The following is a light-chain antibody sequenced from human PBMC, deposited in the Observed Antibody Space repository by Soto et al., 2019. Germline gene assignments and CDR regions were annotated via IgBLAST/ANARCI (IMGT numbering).Light chain of an antibody. CDR3: SSYTSSSTMV. V-gene: IGLV2-14*01. Sequence: QSVLTQPASVSGSPGQSITFSCIGSSSDVGAYKYVSWYQQHPGKVPRLIIYEVTNRPSGVSNRFSGSKSGNAASLTISGLQAEDEAVYYCSSYTSSSTMVFGGGTKLTVL. CDR1: SSDVGAYKY. J-gene: IGLJ2*01. CDR2: EVT.